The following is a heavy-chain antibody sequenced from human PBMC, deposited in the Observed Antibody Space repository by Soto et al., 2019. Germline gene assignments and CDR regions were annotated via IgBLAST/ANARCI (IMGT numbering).Heavy chain of an antibody. V-gene: IGHV4-34*01. CDR3: ARGGSTNRGSRYYGDYTRVDY. Sequence: SETLSLTCAVYGGSFSGYYWSWIRQPPGKGLEWIGEINHSGSTNYNPSLKSRVTISVDTSKNHFSLKLSSVTAADTAVYYCARGGSTNRGSRYYGDYTRVDYWGQGTLVTVSS. J-gene: IGHJ4*02. CDR2: INHSGST. D-gene: IGHD4-17*01. CDR1: GGSFSGYY.